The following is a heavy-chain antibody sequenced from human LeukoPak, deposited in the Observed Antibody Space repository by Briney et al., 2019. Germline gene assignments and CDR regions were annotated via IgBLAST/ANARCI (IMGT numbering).Heavy chain of an antibody. CDR1: GGSISSYY. CDR2: IYYSGST. Sequence: KASETLSLTCTVSGGSISSYYWSWIRQPPGKGLEWNGYIYYSGSTNYNPSLKSRVTISVDTSKNQFSLKLSSVTAADTAVYYCARGRGYAFDIWGQGTMVTVSS. D-gene: IGHD1-26*01. CDR3: ARGRGYAFDI. V-gene: IGHV4-59*01. J-gene: IGHJ3*02.